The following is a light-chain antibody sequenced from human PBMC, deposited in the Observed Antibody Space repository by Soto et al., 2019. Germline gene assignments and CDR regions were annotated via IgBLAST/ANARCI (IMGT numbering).Light chain of an antibody. CDR3: QSYDSSLSGSSYV. CDR1: SSNIGAGYD. Sequence: QPVLTQPPSVSGAPGQRVTISCTGSSSNIGAGYDVHWYQQLPGTAPKLLIYGNSNRPSGVPDRFSGSKYGTSASLAITGLQADDEADYYCQSYDSSLSGSSYVFGTGTKLTVL. J-gene: IGLJ1*01. V-gene: IGLV1-40*01. CDR2: GNS.